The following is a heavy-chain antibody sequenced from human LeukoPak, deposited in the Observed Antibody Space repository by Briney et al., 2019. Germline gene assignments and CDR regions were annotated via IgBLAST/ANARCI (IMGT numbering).Heavy chain of an antibody. Sequence: TGRSLRLSCAASGFTFSSYGMHWVRQAPGKGLEWVAVISYDGSNKYYADSVKGRFTISSDNSKNTLYLQMNSLRAEDTAVYYCAKEPTSVTTTYWYFDLWGRGTLVTVSS. V-gene: IGHV3-30*18. D-gene: IGHD4-17*01. J-gene: IGHJ2*01. CDR1: GFTFSSYG. CDR3: AKEPTSVTTTYWYFDL. CDR2: ISYDGSNK.